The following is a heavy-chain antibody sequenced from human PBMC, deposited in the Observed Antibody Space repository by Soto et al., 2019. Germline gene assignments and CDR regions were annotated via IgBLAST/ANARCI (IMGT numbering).Heavy chain of an antibody. V-gene: IGHV4-30-4*01. CDR3: ARVAGYDSSGELDY. CDR2: IYYSGST. Sequence: SETLSLTCTVSGGSISSGDYYWSWIRQPPGKGLEWIGYIYYSGSTYYNPSLKSRVTISVDTSKNQFSLKLSSVTAADTAVYYCARVAGYDSSGELDYWGQGTLVTVSP. D-gene: IGHD3-22*01. J-gene: IGHJ4*02. CDR1: GGSISSGDYY.